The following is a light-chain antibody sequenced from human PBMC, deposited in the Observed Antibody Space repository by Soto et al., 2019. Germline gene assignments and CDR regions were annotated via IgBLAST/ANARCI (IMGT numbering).Light chain of an antibody. CDR1: SSDVGGYNY. CDR2: DVS. V-gene: IGLV2-14*01. Sequence: QSVLTQPASLSGAPGQSIAISRTGTSSDVGGYNYVSWYQEHPGKAPKLMIYDVSNRPSGVSNRFSGSKSGNTASLTISGLQAEDEADYYCSSYTSDSTYVFGTGTKVIVL. CDR3: SSYTSDSTYV. J-gene: IGLJ1*01.